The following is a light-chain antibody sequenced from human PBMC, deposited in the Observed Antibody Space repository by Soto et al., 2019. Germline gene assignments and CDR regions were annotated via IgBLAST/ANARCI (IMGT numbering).Light chain of an antibody. Sequence: SGLTQSPGPLSLSPGERATLSCRASQSVSSSYLAWYQQKSGQAPILLIYGASYRAAGIPDRFSGSGSGTDFTLTISRREPADFGGCYCQQLSNLLPFPFGQGTRLEI. CDR1: QSVSSSY. CDR3: QQLSNLLPFP. V-gene: IGKV3D-20*02. J-gene: IGKJ5*01. CDR2: GAS.